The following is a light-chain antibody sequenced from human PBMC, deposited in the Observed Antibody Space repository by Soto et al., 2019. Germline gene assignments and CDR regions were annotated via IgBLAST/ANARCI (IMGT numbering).Light chain of an antibody. V-gene: IGKV3-11*01. CDR2: DAS. CDR1: QSVGSD. J-gene: IGKJ5*01. Sequence: EIVMTQSPATLSVSPGERATLSCRASQSVGSDLAWYQQKPGQAPRLLIYDASTRATGIPARFSGSGSGTDFTLTISSLEPEDFAVYYCQQRSNWPPITFGQGTRLEIK. CDR3: QQRSNWPPIT.